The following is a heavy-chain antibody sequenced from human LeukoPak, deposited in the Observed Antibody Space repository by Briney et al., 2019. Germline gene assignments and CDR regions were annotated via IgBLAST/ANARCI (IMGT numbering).Heavy chain of an antibody. D-gene: IGHD6-13*01. CDR1: GFTFSSYS. V-gene: IGHV3-21*01. CDR3: ARASGSNSSSWYFYY. J-gene: IGHJ4*02. CDR2: ISSSSSYI. Sequence: GGSLRLSCAASGFTFSSYSMNWVRQAPGKGLEWVSSISSSSSYIYYADSVKGRFTISRDNAKNSLYLQMNSLRADDTAVYYCARASGSNSSSWYFYYWGQGTLVTVSS.